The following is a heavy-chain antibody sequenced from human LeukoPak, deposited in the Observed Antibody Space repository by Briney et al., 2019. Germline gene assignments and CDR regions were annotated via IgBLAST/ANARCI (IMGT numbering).Heavy chain of an antibody. J-gene: IGHJ4*02. Sequence: TGGSLRLSCAASGFTFSSYGMHWVRQAPGKGLEWVAFIRYDGSNKYYADSVKGRFTISRDNSKNTLYLQMNSLRAEDTAVYYCARGGYYYGSGSYPNYWGQGTLVTVSS. V-gene: IGHV3-30*02. D-gene: IGHD3-10*01. CDR2: IRYDGSNK. CDR3: ARGGYYYGSGSYPNY. CDR1: GFTFSSYG.